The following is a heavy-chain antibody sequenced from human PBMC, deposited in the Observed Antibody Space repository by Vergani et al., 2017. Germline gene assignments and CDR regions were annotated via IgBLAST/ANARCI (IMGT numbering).Heavy chain of an antibody. D-gene: IGHD3-22*01. CDR1: GFTFSSYA. J-gene: IGHJ4*02. CDR3: AKDYYDSSGYYCAY. CDR2: ISGSGGST. Sequence: EVQLLESGGGLVQPGGSLRLSCAASGFTFSSYALSWVRQAPGKGLEWVSAISGSGGSTYYADSVKGRFTISRDNSKNTLYLQMNSLRAEDTAVYYCAKDYYDSSGYYCAYWGQGTLVTVSS. V-gene: IGHV3-23*01.